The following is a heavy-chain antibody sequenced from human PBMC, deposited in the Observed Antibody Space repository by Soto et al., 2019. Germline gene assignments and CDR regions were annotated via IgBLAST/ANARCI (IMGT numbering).Heavy chain of an antibody. CDR2: SIPIFGAA. J-gene: IGHJ6*02. CDR3: ARHVPSAGYYHGMDV. D-gene: IGHD2-2*01. V-gene: IGHV1-69*14. Sequence: QVQLVQSGAEVKKPGSSVKVSCKASGGTFSSYAISWVRQAPGQGLEWMGGSIPIFGAANYAQKFQGRVKNTADKSTSTAYIELSSLRSEDTAVYYCARHVPSAGYYHGMDVWGQGTTVTVSS. CDR1: GGTFSSYA.